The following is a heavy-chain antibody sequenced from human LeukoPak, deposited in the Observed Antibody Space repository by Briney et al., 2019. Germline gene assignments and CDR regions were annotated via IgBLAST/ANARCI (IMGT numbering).Heavy chain of an antibody. J-gene: IGHJ4*02. CDR3: ARDRLRGYSYGVDY. D-gene: IGHD5-18*01. CDR2: IYYSGST. V-gene: IGHV4-30-4*01. CDR1: GGSISSGDYY. Sequence: SETLSLTCTVSGGSISSGDYYWSWIRQPPGKGLEWIGYIYYSGSTYYNPSLKSRVTISVDTSKNQSSLKLSSVTAADTAVYYCARDRLRGYSYGVDYWGQGTLVTVSS.